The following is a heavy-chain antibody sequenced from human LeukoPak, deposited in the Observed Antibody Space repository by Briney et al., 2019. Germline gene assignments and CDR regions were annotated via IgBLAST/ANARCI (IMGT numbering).Heavy chain of an antibody. CDR3: VRQAVSGESSIAY. CDR1: GFTFSNYW. Sequence: PGGALRLSRAASGFTFSNYWMHWVRPAPRKGVEWVSRINPDGSDSYYADSVKGRFTMSRDNAKNTVYLQMDSLRAEDTALFYCVRQAVSGESSIAYWGRGTLVTVSS. D-gene: IGHD3-3*01. CDR2: INPDGSDS. V-gene: IGHV3-74*01. J-gene: IGHJ4*02.